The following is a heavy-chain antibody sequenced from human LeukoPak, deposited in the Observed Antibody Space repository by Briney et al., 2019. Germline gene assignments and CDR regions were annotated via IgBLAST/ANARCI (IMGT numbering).Heavy chain of an antibody. D-gene: IGHD3-10*01. CDR3: AKRSGPARGFFDY. J-gene: IGHJ4*02. Sequence: GGSLRLSCAASGFTFSSYAMSWVRQAPGKGLEWVSAINGSGGSTYYADSVKGRFTISRDNSKNTLYLQMNSLRAEDTAVYYCAKRSGPARGFFDYWGQGTLVTVSS. CDR2: INGSGGST. V-gene: IGHV3-23*01. CDR1: GFTFSSYA.